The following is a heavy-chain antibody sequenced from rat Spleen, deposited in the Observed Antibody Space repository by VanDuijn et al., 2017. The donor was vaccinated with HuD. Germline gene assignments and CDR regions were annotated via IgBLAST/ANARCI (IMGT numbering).Heavy chain of an antibody. CDR2: INPDGGRT. J-gene: IGHJ2*01. CDR3: TREEFGVQY. V-gene: IGHV5-58*01. D-gene: IGHD4-3*01. CDR1: GFTFSRYY. Sequence: EVQLVESGGGLVQPGRSLKLSCVASGFTFSRYYMYWVRQAPGTGLEWVSSINPDGGRTYYPDSVKGRFTISRDNAKSTLYLQMNSLRSEDTATYYCTREEFGVQYWGQGVMVTVSS.